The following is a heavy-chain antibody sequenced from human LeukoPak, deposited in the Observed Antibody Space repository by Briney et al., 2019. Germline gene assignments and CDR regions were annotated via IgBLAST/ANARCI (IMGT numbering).Heavy chain of an antibody. Sequence: PSETLSLTCAVYGGSFSGYYWSWIRQPPRKGLEWIGEINHSGSTNYNPSLKSRVTISVDTSKNQFSLKLSSVTAADTAVYYCARGMTLFDYWGQGTLVTVSS. CDR2: INHSGST. CDR3: ARGMTLFDY. V-gene: IGHV4-34*01. J-gene: IGHJ4*02. CDR1: GGSFSGYY.